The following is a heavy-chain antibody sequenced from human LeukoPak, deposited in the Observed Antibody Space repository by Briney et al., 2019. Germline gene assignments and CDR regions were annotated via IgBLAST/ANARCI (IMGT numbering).Heavy chain of an antibody. Sequence: ASVKVSCKASGGTFSSYAISWVRQAPGQGLEWMGRIIPIFGTANYAQKFQGSVTITTDESTSTAYMELSSLRSEDTAVYYCARERYCSSTSCYAFDYWGQGTLVTVSS. CDR2: IIPIFGTA. CDR3: ARERYCSSTSCYAFDY. J-gene: IGHJ4*02. V-gene: IGHV1-69*05. D-gene: IGHD2-2*01. CDR1: GGTFSSYA.